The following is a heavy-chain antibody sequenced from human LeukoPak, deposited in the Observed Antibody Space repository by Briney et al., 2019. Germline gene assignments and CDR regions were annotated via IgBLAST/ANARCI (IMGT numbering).Heavy chain of an antibody. D-gene: IGHD2-8*01. CDR3: AKDIDLGYCTNGVCYTGFDY. Sequence: GGSLRLSCAASGFTFDDYAMHWVRQAPGKGLEWVSGISWNSGSIGYVDSVKGRFTISRDNAKNSLYLQMNSLRAEDMALYYCAKDIDLGYCTNGVCYTGFDYWGQGTLVTVSS. CDR1: GFTFDDYA. CDR2: ISWNSGSI. V-gene: IGHV3-9*03. J-gene: IGHJ4*02.